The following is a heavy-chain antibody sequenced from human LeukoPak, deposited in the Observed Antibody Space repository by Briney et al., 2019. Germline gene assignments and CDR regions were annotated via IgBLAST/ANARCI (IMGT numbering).Heavy chain of an antibody. CDR3: ARTTSSGWYYYFDY. CDR1: GFTVSSNY. V-gene: IGHV3-53*01. J-gene: IGHJ4*02. D-gene: IGHD6-19*01. CDR2: IYGGGST. Sequence: PGGSLRLSCAASGFTVSSNYMSWVRQAPGKGLEWVSVIYGGGSTYYADSVKGRFAISRDSSKNTLHLQMNSLRADDTAVYYCARTTSSGWYYYFDYWGQGTLVTVSS.